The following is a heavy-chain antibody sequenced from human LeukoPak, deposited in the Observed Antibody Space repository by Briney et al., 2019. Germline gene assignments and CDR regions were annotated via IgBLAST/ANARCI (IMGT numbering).Heavy chain of an antibody. Sequence: SVKVSCKASGGTFSSYAISWVRQAPGQGLEWMRGIIPIFGTANYAQKFQGRVTITTDESTSTAYMELSSLRSEDTAVYYCARTPMVDIVVVPAAADAFDIWGQGTMVTVSS. CDR1: GGTFSSYA. V-gene: IGHV1-69*05. CDR3: ARTPMVDIVVVPAAADAFDI. D-gene: IGHD2-2*03. J-gene: IGHJ3*02. CDR2: IIPIFGTA.